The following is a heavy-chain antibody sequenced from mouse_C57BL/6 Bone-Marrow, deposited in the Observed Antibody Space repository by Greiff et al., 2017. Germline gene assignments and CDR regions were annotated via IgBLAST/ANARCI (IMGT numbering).Heavy chain of an antibody. CDR1: GYTFTDYY. CDR2: INPYNGGT. Sequence: EVQLQQSGPVLVKPGASVKMSCKASGYTFTDYYMNWVKQSHGKSLEWIGDINPYNGGTSYNQKFKGKATLTVDKSSSTAYMELNSLTSEDSAVXYCAPNWDAFFAYWGQGTTLTVSS. D-gene: IGHD4-1*01. V-gene: IGHV1-19*01. CDR3: APNWDAFFAY. J-gene: IGHJ2*01.